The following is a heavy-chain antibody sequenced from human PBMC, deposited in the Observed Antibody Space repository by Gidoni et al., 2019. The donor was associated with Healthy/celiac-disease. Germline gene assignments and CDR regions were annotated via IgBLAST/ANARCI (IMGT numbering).Heavy chain of an antibody. J-gene: IGHJ2*01. Sequence: EVQLVQSGAKVKQPGESLKISCKVSGYRFTSYWIGWVRQMAGKGLEWMGIIYPGDSDTRYSPSFQGQVTISVEKAISTDYLQWSSRKASDTDMYYCARSHRTPWYFDLWGRGTLVTVSS. V-gene: IGHV5-51*01. CDR2: IYPGDSDT. CDR1: GYRFTSYW. CDR3: ARSHRTPWYFDL.